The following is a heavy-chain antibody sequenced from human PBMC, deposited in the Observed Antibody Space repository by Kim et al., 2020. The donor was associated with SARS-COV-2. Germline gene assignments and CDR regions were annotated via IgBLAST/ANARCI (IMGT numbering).Heavy chain of an antibody. CDR3: ARADDGDPGDY. J-gene: IGHJ4*02. D-gene: IGHD3-10*01. CDR2: T. V-gene: IGHV4-59*01. Sequence: TNNNPSLKGGVTISVDTSKNQFSLKRSSVTAADTAVYYCARADDGDPGDYWGQGTLVTVSS.